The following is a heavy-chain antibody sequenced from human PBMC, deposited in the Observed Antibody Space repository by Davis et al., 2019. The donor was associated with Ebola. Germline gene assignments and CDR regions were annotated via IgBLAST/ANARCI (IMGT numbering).Heavy chain of an antibody. CDR1: GFTFSSYS. CDR3: PRYRPVVGRLPMAPIDY. CDR2: ISSSSSYI. D-gene: IGHD1-26*01. Sequence: GGSLRLSCAASGFTFSSYSMNWVRQAPGKGLEWVSSISSSSSYIYYADSVKGRFTISRDNAKNSLYLQMNSLRAEDTAVYYCPRYRPVVGRLPMAPIDYWCQGTLVTVSS. J-gene: IGHJ4*02. V-gene: IGHV3-21*01.